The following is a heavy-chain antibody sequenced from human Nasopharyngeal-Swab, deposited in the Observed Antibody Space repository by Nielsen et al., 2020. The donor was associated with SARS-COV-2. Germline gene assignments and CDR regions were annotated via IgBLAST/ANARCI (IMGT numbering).Heavy chain of an antibody. Sequence: GGSLRLSCAASGFTFSSYWMSWVRQAPGKGLEWVANIKQDGSEKYYVDSVKGRFTISRDNAKNSLYLQMNSLRDEDTAVYYCARLVADSSGWGFDYWGQGTLVTVSS. D-gene: IGHD6-19*01. CDR2: IKQDGSEK. J-gene: IGHJ4*02. CDR1: GFTFSSYW. CDR3: ARLVADSSGWGFDY. V-gene: IGHV3-7*01.